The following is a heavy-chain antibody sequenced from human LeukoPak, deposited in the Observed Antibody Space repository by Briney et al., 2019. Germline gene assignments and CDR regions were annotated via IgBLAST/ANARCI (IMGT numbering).Heavy chain of an antibody. V-gene: IGHV3-43*02. CDR1: GFTFDDYA. Sequence: HAGGSLRLSCAASGFTFDDYAMHWVRQAPGKGLEWVSLISGDGGSTYYADSVKGRFTISRDNSKNSLYLQMNSLRTEDTASYYCAKDMGDSSGYFGAFDIWGQGTMVTVSS. J-gene: IGHJ3*02. D-gene: IGHD3-22*01. CDR3: AKDMGDSSGYFGAFDI. CDR2: ISGDGGST.